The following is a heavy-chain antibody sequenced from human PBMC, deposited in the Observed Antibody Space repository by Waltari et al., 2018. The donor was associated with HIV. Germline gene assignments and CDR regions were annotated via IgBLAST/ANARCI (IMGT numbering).Heavy chain of an antibody. CDR1: GCAFGPGDFY. D-gene: IGHD3-16*01. CDR3: DRVHYGRLWSYTSYHVDR. CDR2: IFYNGTS. Sequence: VQLFVSGPGLVQSSATLSLSCTVSGCAFGPGDFYCSWLRQTPGRGLPWLGHIFYNGTSAFSTSLKSRLGISLDKSKNEFFLTVKSASASDAAVYFCDRVHYGRLWSYTSYHVDRWGEGLRVSVFS. J-gene: IGHJ5*02. V-gene: IGHV4-30-4*01.